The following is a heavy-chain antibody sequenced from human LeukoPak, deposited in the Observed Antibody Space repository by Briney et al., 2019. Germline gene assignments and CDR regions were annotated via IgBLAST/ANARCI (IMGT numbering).Heavy chain of an antibody. Sequence: GGSLRLSCAASGFIFSHYGMHWVRQAPGKGLEWVAVIWYDGSNKYYADSVKGRFTISRDNSKNTLYLQMNSLRAEDTAVYYCARLAQVVTLTGMDVWGQGTTVTVSS. CDR2: IWYDGSNK. CDR3: ARLAQVVTLTGMDV. J-gene: IGHJ6*02. D-gene: IGHD4-23*01. CDR1: GFIFSHYG. V-gene: IGHV3-33*01.